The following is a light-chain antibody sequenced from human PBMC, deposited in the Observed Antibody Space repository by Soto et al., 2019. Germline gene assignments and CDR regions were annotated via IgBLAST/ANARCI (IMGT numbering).Light chain of an antibody. V-gene: IGLV2-8*01. CDR3: ISYAGSNKPE. Sequence: QSALTQPPSASGSPGQSVAISCSGTSSDVGGYNYVSWYQQHPGKAPKLMIYDVNKRPSGVPDRFSGYKSGNSASLTVSGLQAEDEADYYCISYAGSNKPEFGEGTKLTVL. CDR2: DVN. CDR1: SSDVGGYNY. J-gene: IGLJ2*01.